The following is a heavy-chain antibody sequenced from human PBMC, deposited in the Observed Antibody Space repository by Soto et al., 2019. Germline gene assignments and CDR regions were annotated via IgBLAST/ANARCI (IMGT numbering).Heavy chain of an antibody. D-gene: IGHD1-26*01. J-gene: IGHJ4*02. Sequence: GVSLRLSCAASGFTFSSYAMSWVRQAPGKGLEWVSAISGSGGSTYYADSVKGRFTISRDNSKNTLYLQMNSLRAEDTAVYYCAKDGSYSVNNYFDYWGQGTLVTVSS. V-gene: IGHV3-23*01. CDR3: AKDGSYSVNNYFDY. CDR1: GFTFSSYA. CDR2: ISGSGGST.